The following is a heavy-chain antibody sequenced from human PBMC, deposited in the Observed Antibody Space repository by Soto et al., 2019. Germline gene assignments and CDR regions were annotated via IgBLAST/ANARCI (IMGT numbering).Heavy chain of an antibody. D-gene: IGHD4-17*01. V-gene: IGHV5-10-1*01. CDR1: GYTFTTYW. J-gene: IGHJ4*02. Sequence: PGESLKISCKGSGYTFTTYWITWVLQMPGKGLEWMGRIDPSNSYTNYNPSFQGHVTLSADMSISTAYLQWSGLKASDTAIYYCARHTGLGPTPFDYWGQGTLVTVSS. CDR2: IDPSNSYT. CDR3: ARHTGLGPTPFDY.